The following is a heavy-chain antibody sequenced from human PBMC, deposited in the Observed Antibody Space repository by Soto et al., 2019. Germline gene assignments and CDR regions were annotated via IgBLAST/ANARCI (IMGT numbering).Heavy chain of an antibody. D-gene: IGHD2-21*01. CDR1: GFTVSNYA. J-gene: IGHJ4*02. V-gene: IGHV3-23*01. CDR2: ISGGGNT. Sequence: GGSLRLSCAASGFTVSNYAMTCVRRAPGKGLEWVSSISGGGNTSYADSVKGRFTISRDNSKSTLYLQMDSLRVEDTAVYSCGKGARSASGSDGYKFDYWGQGTLVTVSS. CDR3: GKGARSASGSDGYKFDY.